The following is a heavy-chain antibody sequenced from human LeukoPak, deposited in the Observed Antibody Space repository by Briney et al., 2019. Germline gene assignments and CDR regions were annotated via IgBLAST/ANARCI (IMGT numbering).Heavy chain of an antibody. CDR2: ISYDGSNK. Sequence: PGRSLRLSCAASGFTFSSYLMHWVRQAPGKGLEWVAVISYDGSNKYYADSVKGRFTISRDNSKNTLYLQMNSLRAEDTAVYYCARENYGDYYVRYYWGQGTLVTVSS. D-gene: IGHD4-17*01. J-gene: IGHJ4*02. CDR3: ARENYGDYYVRYY. CDR1: GFTFSSYL. V-gene: IGHV3-30-3*01.